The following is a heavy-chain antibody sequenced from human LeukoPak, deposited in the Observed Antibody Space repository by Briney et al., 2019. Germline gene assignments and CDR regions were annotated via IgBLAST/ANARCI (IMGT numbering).Heavy chain of an antibody. D-gene: IGHD6-13*01. Sequence: SETLSLTCAVYGGSFSAYYWSWIRQPPGKGLEWIGEINHSGSTNYNPSLESRVTISIDTSKNQFSLEMSSVTAADTAVYYCARGRGARSSRWYNWFDPWGQGTLVTVSS. CDR2: INHSGST. CDR1: GGSFSAYY. CDR3: ARGRGARSSRWYNWFDP. J-gene: IGHJ5*02. V-gene: IGHV4-34*01.